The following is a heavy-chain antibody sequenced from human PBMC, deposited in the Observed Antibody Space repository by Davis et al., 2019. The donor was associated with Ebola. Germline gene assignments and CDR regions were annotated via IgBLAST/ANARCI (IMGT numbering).Heavy chain of an antibody. V-gene: IGHV3-23*01. Sequence: GESLKISCATSGFTFNNYAMTWVRQAPGKGLEWVSVVKSDSNTYYAGSVKGRFTISRDNAKNTLYLQMNSLRVEDTAVYYCACYVLGWGQGTLVTVSS. J-gene: IGHJ4*02. CDR3: ACYVLG. CDR2: VKSDSNT. D-gene: IGHD2-8*01. CDR1: GFTFNNYA.